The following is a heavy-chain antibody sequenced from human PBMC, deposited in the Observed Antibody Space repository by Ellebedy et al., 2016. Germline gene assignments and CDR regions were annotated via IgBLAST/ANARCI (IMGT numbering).Heavy chain of an antibody. J-gene: IGHJ4*02. CDR1: GYSISSGYY. V-gene: IGHV4-38-2*02. CDR2: MYHGGTS. CDR3: ATDAGYYGSGSYGY. Sequence: SETLSLXXTVSGYSISSGYYWGWIRQPPGKGLEWIGSMYHGGTSYYNPSLKSRVTISVDTSKNQFSLKLSSVTAADTAVYYCATDAGYYGSGSYGYWGQGTLVTVPS. D-gene: IGHD3-10*01.